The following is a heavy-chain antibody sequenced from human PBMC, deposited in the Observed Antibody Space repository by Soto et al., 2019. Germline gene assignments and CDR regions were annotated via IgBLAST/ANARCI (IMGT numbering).Heavy chain of an antibody. J-gene: IGHJ4*02. V-gene: IGHV4-39*01. CDR1: GGSISSSFYY. Sequence: PSETLSLTCTVSGGSISSSFYYWGWIRQPPGKGLEWIGSIYHSGSTYHNPSLKSRVTISVDTSKNQFSLKLSSVTAADTAVYYCARHAYVSSGYWGGRFDYWGQGTLVSVSS. CDR3: ARHAYVSSGYWGGRFDY. D-gene: IGHD3-22*01. CDR2: IYHSGST.